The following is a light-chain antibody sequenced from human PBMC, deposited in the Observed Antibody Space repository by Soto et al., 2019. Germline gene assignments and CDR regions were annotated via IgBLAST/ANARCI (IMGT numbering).Light chain of an antibody. Sequence: EIVMTQSPATLSVSPGERATLSCRASQSVSSNLAWYQQKPGQAPRLLIYGASTRATGIPARFSGSGSGTEFTHTISSLQSEDFAVYYCKQYNNWPPLTFGPGTKVDIK. CDR3: KQYNNWPPLT. CDR2: GAS. V-gene: IGKV3-15*01. CDR1: QSVSSN. J-gene: IGKJ3*01.